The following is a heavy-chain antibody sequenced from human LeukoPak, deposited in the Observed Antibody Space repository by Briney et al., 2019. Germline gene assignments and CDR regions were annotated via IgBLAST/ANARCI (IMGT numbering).Heavy chain of an antibody. D-gene: IGHD1-26*01. V-gene: IGHV4-4*07. CDR3: AGSMSGWEYYMDV. CDR1: GGSISSYY. J-gene: IGHJ6*03. Sequence: PSETLSLTCTVSGGSISSYYRSWIRQPAGKGLEWIGRIYTSGSTNYNPSLKSRVTMSVDTSKNQFSLKLSSVTAADTAVYYCAGSMSGWEYYMDVWGKGTTVTVSS. CDR2: IYTSGST.